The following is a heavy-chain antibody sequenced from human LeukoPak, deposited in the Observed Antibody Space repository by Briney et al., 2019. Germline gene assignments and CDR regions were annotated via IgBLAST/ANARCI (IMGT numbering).Heavy chain of an antibody. V-gene: IGHV3-48*01. CDR3: ARVYCSGGSCYPYFDY. CDR2: ISSSSSTI. CDR1: GFTFSSYS. D-gene: IGHD2-15*01. J-gene: IGHJ4*02. Sequence: GGSLRLSCAASGFTFSSYSMNWVRQAPGKGLEWVSYISSSSSTIYYADSVKGRFTISRDNAKNSLYLQMNSLRAEDTAVYYCARVYCSGGSCYPYFDYWGQGTLVTVSS.